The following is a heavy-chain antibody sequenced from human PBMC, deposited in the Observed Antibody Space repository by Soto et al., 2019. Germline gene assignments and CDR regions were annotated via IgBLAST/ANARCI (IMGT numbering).Heavy chain of an antibody. V-gene: IGHV1-2*04. CDR3: VRSPGDFRYGMDV. CDR2: INPSTGVT. D-gene: IGHD2-21*02. J-gene: IGHJ6*02. CDR1: GYSFTDYY. Sequence: QVQLVQSGAEVKKPGASVKVSCKASGYSFTDYYMHWVRQAPGQGPEWLGWINPSTGVTHFAQKFQGWVTMTRDTSISTAYMELGRLTSDDTAVYYCVRSPGDFRYGMDVWGQGTTVTVSS.